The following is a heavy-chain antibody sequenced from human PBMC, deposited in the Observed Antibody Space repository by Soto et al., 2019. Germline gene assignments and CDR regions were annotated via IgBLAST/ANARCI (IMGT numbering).Heavy chain of an antibody. V-gene: IGHV3-74*01. Sequence: EVQLVQSGGGLAQPGKSLRLSCAASGFTFRKFWMHWVRQVPGKGPVWVSYISSDGTTTDYADSVKGRFPISRDNAKDTLYLQMDSLRAEDTAVYYCAIQDCTNDVCLEAAVTVGGALESWGQGTLVTVSS. D-gene: IGHD2-8*01. CDR2: ISSDGTTT. J-gene: IGHJ1*01. CDR1: GFTFRKFW. CDR3: AIQDCTNDVCLEAAVTVGGALES.